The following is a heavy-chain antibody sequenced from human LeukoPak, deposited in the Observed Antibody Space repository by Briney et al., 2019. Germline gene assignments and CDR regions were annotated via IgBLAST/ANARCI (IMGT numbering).Heavy chain of an antibody. CDR3: AKGTPYYYDSSGYYSAREYYFDY. D-gene: IGHD3-22*01. Sequence: GGSLRLSCAASGFTFSSYAMSWVRQAPGKWLEWVSAISGSGGSTYYADSVKGRFTISRDNSKNTLYLQMNSLRAEDTAVYYCAKGTPYYYDSSGYYSAREYYFDYWGQGTLVTVSS. CDR2: ISGSGGST. V-gene: IGHV3-23*01. J-gene: IGHJ4*02. CDR1: GFTFSSYA.